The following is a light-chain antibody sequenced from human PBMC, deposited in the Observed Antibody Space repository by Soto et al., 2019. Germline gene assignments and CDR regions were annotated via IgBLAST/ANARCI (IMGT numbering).Light chain of an antibody. CDR2: ANN. V-gene: IGLV1-40*01. Sequence: QSVLTQPPSVSGAPGQRVAISYTGSSSNIGAGYDVHWYQQLPGTAPKLLIFANNNRPSGVPDRFSASKSGTSASLAITGLQPEDEGDYYCQSYDSSLFLVFGGGTKLTVL. J-gene: IGLJ3*02. CDR3: QSYDSSLFLV. CDR1: SSNIGAGYD.